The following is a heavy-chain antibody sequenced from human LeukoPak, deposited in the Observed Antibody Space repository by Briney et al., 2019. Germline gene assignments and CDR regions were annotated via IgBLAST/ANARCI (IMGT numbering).Heavy chain of an antibody. J-gene: IGHJ4*02. D-gene: IGHD2-15*01. Sequence: GASVKVSCKASGYTFTSYGISWVRQAPGQGLEWMGWINPNSGGTNYAQKFQGRVTMTRDTSISTAYMELSRLRSDDTAVYYCARDYCSGGSCLGFDYWGQGTLVTVSS. CDR2: INPNSGGT. CDR3: ARDYCSGGSCLGFDY. V-gene: IGHV1-2*02. CDR1: GYTFTSYG.